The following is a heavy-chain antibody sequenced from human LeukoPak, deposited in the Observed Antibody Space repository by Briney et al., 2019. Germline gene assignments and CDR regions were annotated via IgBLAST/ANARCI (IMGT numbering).Heavy chain of an antibody. J-gene: IGHJ4*02. CDR2: IKHDGSEK. CDR3: ARAPGNWYFDY. D-gene: IGHD1-20*01. Sequence: GGSLRLSCAASGFTFGNYWMNWVRQAPGKGLEWVANIKHDGSEKYYVDSVKGRFTVSRDNAKNSLYLQMNNVRAEDTAVYYCARAPGNWYFDYWGQGTLVTVSS. CDR1: GFTFGNYW. V-gene: IGHV3-7*03.